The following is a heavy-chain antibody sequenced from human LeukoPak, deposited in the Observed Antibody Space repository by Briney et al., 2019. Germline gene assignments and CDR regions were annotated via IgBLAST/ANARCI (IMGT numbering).Heavy chain of an antibody. D-gene: IGHD5-24*01. V-gene: IGHV1-18*01. CDR3: ARNARRATDLDY. CDR1: GYTFTSYG. CDR2: ISAYNGNT. Sequence: ASVKVSCKASGYTFTSYGISWVQQAPGQGLEWMGWISAYNGNTNYAQKLQGRVTMTTDTSTSTAYMELRSLRSDDTAVYYCARNARRATDLDYWGQGTLVTVSS. J-gene: IGHJ4*02.